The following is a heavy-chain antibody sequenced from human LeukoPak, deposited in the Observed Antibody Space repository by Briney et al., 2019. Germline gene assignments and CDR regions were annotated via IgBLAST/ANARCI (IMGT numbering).Heavy chain of an antibody. V-gene: IGHV4-39*07. J-gene: IGHJ4*02. CDR1: GGSISSSYYY. Sequence: SSETLSLTCTVSGGSISSSYYYWGWIRQPPGKGLEWIGSIYYSGSTYYNPSLKSRVTISVDASKNQFSLKLSSVTAADTAVYYCARIYYDFWSGYPIGNYFDYWGQGTLVTVSS. CDR3: ARIYYDFWSGYPIGNYFDY. D-gene: IGHD3-3*01. CDR2: IYYSGST.